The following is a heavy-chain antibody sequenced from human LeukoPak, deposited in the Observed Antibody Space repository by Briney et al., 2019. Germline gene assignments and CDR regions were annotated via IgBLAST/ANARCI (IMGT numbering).Heavy chain of an antibody. J-gene: IGHJ4*02. CDR2: ISYSGSTT. CDR3: VRRTSGSYSDY. D-gene: IGHD1-26*01. V-gene: IGHV4-39*01. Sequence: PSETLSHTCTVSGGSXGXXSVYWGWIRQXPXXXXXWIATISYSGSTTSYNPSLKSRVTISVDTSKNQFSLKLNSVTAADTAVSYCVRRTSGSYSDYWGQGTLVTVSS. CDR1: GGSXGXXSVY.